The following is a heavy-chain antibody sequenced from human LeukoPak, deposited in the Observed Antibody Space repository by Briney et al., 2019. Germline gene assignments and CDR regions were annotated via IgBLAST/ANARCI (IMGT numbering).Heavy chain of an antibody. CDR1: GYTLTELS. D-gene: IGHD4-17*01. CDR3: ATHTLYGDYNSEYFQH. Sequence: ASVKVSCKVSGYTLTELSMHWVRQAPGKGLEWMGVFDPEDGETIYAQKFQGRVTMTEDTSTDTAYMELSSLRSEDTAVYYCATHTLYGDYNSEYFQHWGQGTLVTVSS. CDR2: FDPEDGET. V-gene: IGHV1-24*01. J-gene: IGHJ1*01.